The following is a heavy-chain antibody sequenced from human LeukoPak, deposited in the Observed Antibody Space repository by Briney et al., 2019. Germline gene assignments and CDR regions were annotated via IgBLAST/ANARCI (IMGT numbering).Heavy chain of an antibody. D-gene: IGHD3-10*01. Sequence: SETLSLTGTVSGGSISSGGYDWSGSRQRPGKGLEGIGYIDYSGSAYYNPSLKRRVTMSVDPSKNQAFLKLRLATATHTAVYYCARVGLRYYGSGRGPFDYWGPGTLVTVSS. J-gene: IGHJ4*02. CDR2: IDYSGSA. V-gene: IGHV4-30-4*08. CDR3: ARVGLRYYGSGRGPFDY. CDR1: GGSISSGGYD.